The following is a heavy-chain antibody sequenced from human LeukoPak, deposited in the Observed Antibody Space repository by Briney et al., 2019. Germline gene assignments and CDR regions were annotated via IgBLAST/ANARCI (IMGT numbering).Heavy chain of an antibody. Sequence: SETLSLTRTVSGYSISSGYYWGWIRQPPGKGLEWIGSIYHSGSTYYNPSLKSRVTISVDTSKNQFSLKLSSVTAADTAVYYCARAAARLWGDYWGQGTLVTVSS. CDR1: GYSISSGYY. J-gene: IGHJ4*02. V-gene: IGHV4-38-2*02. CDR2: IYHSGST. D-gene: IGHD6-6*01. CDR3: ARAAARLWGDY.